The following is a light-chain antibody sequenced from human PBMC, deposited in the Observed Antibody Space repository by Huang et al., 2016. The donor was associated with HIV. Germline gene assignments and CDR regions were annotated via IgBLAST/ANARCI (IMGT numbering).Light chain of an antibody. Sequence: DIQVTQSPSSLSASVGDRVTITCRASQPINTYLNWYQQKPGKAPKLLIYDYSTLQSGVPSRFSGSGSGTDFTLTISSLQPEDFATYYCQQSYSMPITFGLGTRLEI. J-gene: IGKJ5*01. V-gene: IGKV1-39*01. CDR1: QPINTY. CDR3: QQSYSMPIT. CDR2: DYS.